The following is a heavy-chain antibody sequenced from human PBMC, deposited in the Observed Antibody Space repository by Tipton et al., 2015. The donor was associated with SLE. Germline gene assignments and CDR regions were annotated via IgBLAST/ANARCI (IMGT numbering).Heavy chain of an antibody. V-gene: IGHV4-59*11. CDR1: GGSISSHY. CDR3: ARVGLPRAFDI. CDR2: IYYSGST. J-gene: IGHJ3*02. Sequence: TLSLTCTVSGGSISSHYWSWIRQPPGEGLEWIGYIYYSGSTNYNPSLKSRVTISVDTSKNQFSLKLSSVTAADTAVYYCARVGLPRAFDIWGQGTMVTVSS. D-gene: IGHD2-15*01.